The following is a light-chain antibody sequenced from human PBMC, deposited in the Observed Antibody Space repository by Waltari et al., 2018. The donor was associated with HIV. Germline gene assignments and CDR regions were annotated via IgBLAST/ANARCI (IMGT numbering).Light chain of an antibody. CDR1: SSDVGGYNY. CDR2: DVS. CDR3: CSYTSTSSCVM. V-gene: IGLV2-14*01. Sequence: QSALTQPASVSGSPGQSITISCTGTSSDVGGYNYVSWYQQHSGKGPKLIIYDVSNRPSGVSNRFSGSKSGNTASLTISGRQAEDEADYYCCSYTSTSSCVMFGGGTKLTVV. J-gene: IGLJ3*02.